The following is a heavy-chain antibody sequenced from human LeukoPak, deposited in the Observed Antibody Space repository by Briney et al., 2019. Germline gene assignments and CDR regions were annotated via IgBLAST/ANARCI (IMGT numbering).Heavy chain of an antibody. D-gene: IGHD7-27*01. J-gene: IGHJ4*02. CDR1: GFTFSKYD. V-gene: IGHV3-30*02. CDR3: ARGSGAL. CDR2: IRNDGNDK. Sequence: PGGSLRLSRAPSGFTFSKYDIHWVRQAPGKGLEWVAVIRNDGNDKHYADSVKGRFAVSTDNSKNTLYLQMNNLGDEDTAVYYCARGSGALWGQGTLVTVSS.